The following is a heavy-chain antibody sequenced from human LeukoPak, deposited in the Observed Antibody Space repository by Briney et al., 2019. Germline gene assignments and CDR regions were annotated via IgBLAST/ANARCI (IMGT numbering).Heavy chain of an antibody. D-gene: IGHD3-9*01. CDR1: GGSISSYY. Sequence: KPSETLSLTCTVSGGSISSYYWSWIRQPPGKGLEWIGYIYYSGSTNYNPSLKSRVTISVDTSKNQFSLKLSSVTAADTAVYYRARLTRYFDWLYGMDVWGQGTTVTVSS. V-gene: IGHV4-59*08. J-gene: IGHJ6*02. CDR3: ARLTRYFDWLYGMDV. CDR2: IYYSGST.